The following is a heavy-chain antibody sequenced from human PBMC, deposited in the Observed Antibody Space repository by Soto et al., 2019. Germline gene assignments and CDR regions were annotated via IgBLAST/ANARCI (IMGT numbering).Heavy chain of an antibody. Sequence: ETLSLTCAVYGGSFSGYYWSWIRQPPGKGLEWIGEINHSGSTNYNPSLKSRVTISVDTSKNQFSLKLSSVTAADTAVYYCARERRYGGNLRYFYYGMDVWGQGTTVTVSS. CDR3: ARERRYGGNLRYFYYGMDV. CDR2: INHSGST. D-gene: IGHD2-21*02. CDR1: GGSFSGYY. V-gene: IGHV4-34*01. J-gene: IGHJ6*02.